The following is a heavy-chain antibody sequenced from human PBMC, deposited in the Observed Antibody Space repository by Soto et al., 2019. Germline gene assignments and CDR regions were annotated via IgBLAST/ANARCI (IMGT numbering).Heavy chain of an antibody. CDR1: GGSISSDDYY. V-gene: IGHV4-39*07. CDR3: AREPLAHSYFDF. J-gene: IGHJ4*02. CDR2: LYNDERT. Sequence: PSETLSLTCTVSGGSISSDDYYWSWIRQPPGKGLEWIGRLYNDERTNYNPSLKSRVTMSMDTSKNQFSLKLTSVTAADSAVYFCAREPLAHSYFDFWGQGILVTVSS.